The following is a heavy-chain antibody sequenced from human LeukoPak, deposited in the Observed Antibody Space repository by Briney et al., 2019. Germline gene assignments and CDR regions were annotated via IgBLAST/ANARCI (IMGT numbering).Heavy chain of an antibody. D-gene: IGHD3-10*01. CDR2: ISAYNGNT. V-gene: IGHV1-18*01. CDR1: GYTFTSYG. Sequence: ASVKVSCKASGYTFTSYGISWVRQAPGQGLEWMEWISAYNGNTNYAQKLQGRVTMTTDTSTSTAYMELRSLRSDDTAVYYCARDSGSGSYYPAYYYYMDVWGKGTTVTVSS. J-gene: IGHJ6*03. CDR3: ARDSGSGSYYPAYYYYMDV.